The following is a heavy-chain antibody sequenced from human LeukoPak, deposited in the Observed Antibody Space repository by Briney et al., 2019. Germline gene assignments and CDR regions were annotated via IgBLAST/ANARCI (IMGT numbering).Heavy chain of an antibody. J-gene: IGHJ6*04. CDR1: GASISSYY. CDR3: ARMTYDPHGVDV. V-gene: IGHV4-59*01. D-gene: IGHD5-12*01. CDR2: IDNSGST. Sequence: SETLSLTCTVSGASISSYYWSWIRQPPGKGLEWIGYIDNSGSTNYNPSLKSRVTISVDKSKNQFSLRLSPVTAADTAVYYCARMTYDPHGVDVWGKGTTVTVSS.